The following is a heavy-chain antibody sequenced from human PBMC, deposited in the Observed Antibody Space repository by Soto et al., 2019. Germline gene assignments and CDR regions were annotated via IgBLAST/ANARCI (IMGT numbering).Heavy chain of an antibody. V-gene: IGHV1-46*01. D-gene: IGHD3-22*01. J-gene: IGHJ5*02. CDR1: GYTFTSYY. Sequence: GASVKVSCKASGYTFTSYYMHWVRQAPGQGLEWMGIINPSGGSTSYAQKFQGRVTMTRDTSTSTVYMELSSLRSEDTAVYYCARDGLTYYYDSSGYFPLNWFDPWGQGTLVTVSS. CDR2: INPSGGST. CDR3: ARDGLTYYYDSSGYFPLNWFDP.